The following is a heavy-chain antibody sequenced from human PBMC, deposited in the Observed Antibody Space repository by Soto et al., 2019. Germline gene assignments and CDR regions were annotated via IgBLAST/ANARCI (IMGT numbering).Heavy chain of an antibody. D-gene: IGHD3-3*01. V-gene: IGHV4-59*08. Sequence: AETLSLTCTVSGGSISSYYWSWIRQPPGKGLEWIGYIYYSGSTNYNPSLKSRVTISVDTSKNQFSLKVSSVTAADTAVYYCARGHPFTIFGVVIPTRGNWFDPWGQGTLVTVSS. CDR2: IYYSGST. J-gene: IGHJ5*02. CDR1: GGSISSYY. CDR3: ARGHPFTIFGVVIPTRGNWFDP.